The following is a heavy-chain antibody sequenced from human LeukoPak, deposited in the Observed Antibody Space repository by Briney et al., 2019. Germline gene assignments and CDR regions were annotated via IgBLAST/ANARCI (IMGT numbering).Heavy chain of an antibody. CDR1: GVSISGGGYY. CDR2: ISYSGST. CDR3: ARDKTVTTSLDH. J-gene: IGHJ4*02. V-gene: IGHV4-31*03. D-gene: IGHD4-17*01. Sequence: SQTLSLTCTVSGVSISGGGYYWVWIRQRPGKGLEWIGYISYSGSTHYNPSLKSRVTMSVDTSKNQFSLNLSFVTAADTAVYYCARDKTVTTSLDHWGQGTPVTVSS.